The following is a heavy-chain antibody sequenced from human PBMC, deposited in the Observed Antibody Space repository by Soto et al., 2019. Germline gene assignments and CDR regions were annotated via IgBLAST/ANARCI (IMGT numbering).Heavy chain of an antibody. CDR3: ARETLSLSGSYYKNWFDP. Sequence: SETLSLTCTVSGGSISSYYWSWIRQPPGKGLEWIGYIYYSGSTNYNPSLKSRVTISVDTSKNQFSLKLSSVTAADTAVYYCARETLSLSGSYYKNWFDPWGQGTLVTVSS. CDR2: IYYSGST. CDR1: GGSISSYY. J-gene: IGHJ5*02. D-gene: IGHD3-10*01. V-gene: IGHV4-59*01.